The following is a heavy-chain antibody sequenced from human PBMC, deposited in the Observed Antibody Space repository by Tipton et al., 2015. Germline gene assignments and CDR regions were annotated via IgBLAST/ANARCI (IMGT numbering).Heavy chain of an antibody. J-gene: IGHJ5*02. V-gene: IGHV4-31*02. Sequence: LRLSCTVSSGSISRGDDCWSWIRHLPGKGLEWIGDIYDSGSTSYNPSLKSRVTISVDTSKNQFFLNLSSVTAAETAIYYCARRIVLAPGWFDPWGQGTLVTVSS. CDR2: IYDSGST. CDR1: SGSISRGDDC. CDR3: ARRIVLAPGWFDP. D-gene: IGHD2-8*01.